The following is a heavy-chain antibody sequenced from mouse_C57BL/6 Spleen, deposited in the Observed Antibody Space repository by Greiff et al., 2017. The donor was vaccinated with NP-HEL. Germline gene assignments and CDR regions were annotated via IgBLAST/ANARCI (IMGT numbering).Heavy chain of an antibody. V-gene: IGHV1-55*01. J-gene: IGHJ3*01. D-gene: IGHD2-3*01. Sequence: VQLQQSGAELVKPGASVKLSCKASGYTFTSYWITWVKQRPGQGLEWIGDIYPGSGSTNYNEKFKSKATLTVDTSSSTAYMQRSSLTSEDSAVYYCARWDDGYYGWFAYWGQGTLVTVSA. CDR2: IYPGSGST. CDR3: ARWDDGYYGWFAY. CDR1: GYTFTSYW.